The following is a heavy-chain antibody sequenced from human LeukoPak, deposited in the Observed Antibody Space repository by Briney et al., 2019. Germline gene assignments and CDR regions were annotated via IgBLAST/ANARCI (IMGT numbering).Heavy chain of an antibody. CDR3: ARHHALIYPPFDY. V-gene: IGHV4-34*01. D-gene: IGHD3-3*01. CDR2: INHSGST. J-gene: IGHJ4*02. CDR1: GGSFSGYY. Sequence: SETLSLTCAVYGGSFSGYYWSWIRQPPRKGLEWIGEINHSGSTNYNPSLKSRVTISVDTSKNQFSLKLSSVTAADTAVYYCARHHALIYPPFDYWAREPWSPSPQ.